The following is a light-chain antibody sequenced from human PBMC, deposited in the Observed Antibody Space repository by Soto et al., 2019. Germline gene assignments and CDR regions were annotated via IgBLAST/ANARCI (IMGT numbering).Light chain of an antibody. J-gene: IGKJ5*01. CDR1: QSISSW. CDR2: KAS. CDR3: QQYNSYPT. V-gene: IGKV1-5*03. Sequence: DIQMTQSPSTLSASVGDRVTITCRASQSISSWLAWYQQKPGKAPNLLIYKASSLESGVPSRFSGSGSGTEFSLTISILQPYDFATYYCQQYNSYPTFGQGTRLEIK.